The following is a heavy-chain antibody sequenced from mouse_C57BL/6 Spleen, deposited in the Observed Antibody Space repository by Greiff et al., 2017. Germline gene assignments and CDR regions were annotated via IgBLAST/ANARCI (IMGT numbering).Heavy chain of an antibody. D-gene: IGHD4-1*01. Sequence: EVMLVESGGGLVQPGGSLKLSCAASGFTFSDYYMYWVRQTPEKRLEWVAYISNGGGSTYYPDTVKGRFTISRDNAKNTLYLQMSRLKSEDTAMYYCARQTLGYYFDYWGQGTTLTVSS. CDR2: ISNGGGST. CDR3: ARQTLGYYFDY. V-gene: IGHV5-12*01. J-gene: IGHJ2*01. CDR1: GFTFSDYY.